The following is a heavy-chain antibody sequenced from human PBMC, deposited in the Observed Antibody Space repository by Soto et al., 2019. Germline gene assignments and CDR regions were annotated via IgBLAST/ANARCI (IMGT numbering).Heavy chain of an antibody. J-gene: IGHJ6*02. V-gene: IGHV1-2*04. CDR2: INPNSGGT. CDR1: GYSFTGYY. D-gene: IGHD3-10*01. CDR3: ARGGSLWFGELSAYYYGMDV. Sequence: QVQLVQSGAEVKKPGASVKVSCKASGYSFTGYYMHWVRQAPGQGLEWMGWINPNSGGTNYAQKFQGWVTMIRDTSIGTAYMELSRLRSDDTAVYYCARGGSLWFGELSAYYYGMDVWGQGTTVTVSS.